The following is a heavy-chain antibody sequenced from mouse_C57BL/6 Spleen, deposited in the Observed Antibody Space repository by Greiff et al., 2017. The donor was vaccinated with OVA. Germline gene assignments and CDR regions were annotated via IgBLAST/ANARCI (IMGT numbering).Heavy chain of an antibody. CDR1: GYTFTSYW. D-gene: IGHD1-1*01. J-gene: IGHJ3*01. V-gene: IGHV1-7*01. CDR2: INPSSGYT. Sequence: QVQLKQSGAELAKPGASVKLSCKASGYTFTSYWMHWVKQRPGQGLEWIGYINPSSGYTTYNQKFKDKATLTADKSPSTADMQLSSLTYEDSAVYYCAREFITTVVPAYWGQGTLVTVSA. CDR3: AREFITTVVPAY.